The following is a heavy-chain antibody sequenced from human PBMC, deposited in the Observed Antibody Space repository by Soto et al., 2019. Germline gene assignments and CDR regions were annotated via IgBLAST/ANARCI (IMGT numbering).Heavy chain of an antibody. CDR2: IFFTGST. CDR3: ATRHCSGGNCYNNGFAS. V-gene: IGHV4-39*02. J-gene: IGHJ4*02. D-gene: IGHD2-15*01. CDR1: GGSISILSYY. Sequence: LETLSLTCTVSGGSISILSYYWGWSRQPPGKWLEGIGSIFFTGSTYYNPSLESRVAISVDTSGNHFSLTVNSVTAADTAVYYCATRHCSGGNCYNNGFASCGQGTLVTVSS.